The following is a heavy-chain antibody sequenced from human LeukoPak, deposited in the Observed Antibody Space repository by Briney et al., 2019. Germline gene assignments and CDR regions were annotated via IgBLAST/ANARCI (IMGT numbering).Heavy chain of an antibody. D-gene: IGHD6-13*01. CDR3: AKDRRIAAAGKYGMDV. CDR2: IKWNSGSI. J-gene: IGHJ6*02. V-gene: IGHV3-9*01. CDR1: EFTFDDYA. Sequence: PGRSLRLSCAASEFTFDDYAMHWVRQAPGKGLEWVSTIKWNSGSIGYADAVKGRFTISRDNAKNSLYLQMNSLRPEDTALYYCAKDRRIAAAGKYGMDVWGQGTSVTVSS.